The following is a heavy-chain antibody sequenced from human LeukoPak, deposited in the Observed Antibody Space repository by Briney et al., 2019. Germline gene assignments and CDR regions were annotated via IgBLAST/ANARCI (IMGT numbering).Heavy chain of an antibody. V-gene: IGHV1-24*01. CDR1: GYTLTELS. D-gene: IGHD3-10*01. CDR3: ATPGSGSYYPSWVYQH. J-gene: IGHJ1*01. Sequence: ALVKVSCKVSGYTLTELSMHWVRQAPGKGLEWMGGFDPEDGETIYAQKFQGRVTMTEDTSTDTAYMELSSLRSEDTAVYYCATPGSGSYYPSWVYQHWGQGTLVTVSS. CDR2: FDPEDGET.